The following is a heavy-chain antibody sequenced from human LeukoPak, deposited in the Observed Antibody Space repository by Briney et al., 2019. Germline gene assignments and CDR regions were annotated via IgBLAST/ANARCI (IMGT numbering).Heavy chain of an antibody. Sequence: GVCLRLSCAVSGFTVSGNSMNWVRQAPGKGLEWVSVIYSGGSTYYTNSVKGRFTISRDNTKNTPYLQMNSLRAEDTAVYYCARDDGGYGSFDYWGQGTLVTVS. V-gene: IGHV3-53*01. CDR2: IYSGGST. J-gene: IGHJ4*02. CDR3: ARDDGGYGSFDY. CDR1: GFTVSGNS. D-gene: IGHD5-12*01.